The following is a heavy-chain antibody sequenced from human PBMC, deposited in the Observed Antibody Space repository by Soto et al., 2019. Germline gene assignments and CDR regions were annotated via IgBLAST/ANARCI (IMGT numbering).Heavy chain of an antibody. CDR3: ASGDPRWSFDY. CDR1: GYNFSTYA. D-gene: IGHD2-15*01. Sequence: ASVKVSCKASGYNFSTYALLWVRQAPGQRLEWMGGIIPIFGTANYAQKFQGRVTITADESTSTAYMELSSLRSEDTAVYYCASGDPRWSFDYWGQGTLVTVSS. J-gene: IGHJ4*02. CDR2: IIPIFGTA. V-gene: IGHV1-69*13.